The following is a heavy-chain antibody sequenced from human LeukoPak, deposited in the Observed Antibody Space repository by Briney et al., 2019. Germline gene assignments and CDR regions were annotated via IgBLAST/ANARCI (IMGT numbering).Heavy chain of an antibody. Sequence: ASVKVSCKASGGTFSSYGISWVRQAPGQGLEWMGGIIPIFGTANYAQKFQGRVTITADESTSTAYMELSSLRSEDTAVYYCATDRTAAAGPPYRVFDYWGQGTLVTVSS. J-gene: IGHJ4*02. V-gene: IGHV1-69*13. D-gene: IGHD6-13*01. CDR2: IIPIFGTA. CDR3: ATDRTAAAGPPYRVFDY. CDR1: GGTFSSYG.